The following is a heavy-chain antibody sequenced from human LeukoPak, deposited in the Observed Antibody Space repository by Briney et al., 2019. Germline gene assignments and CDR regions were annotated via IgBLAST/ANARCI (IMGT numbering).Heavy chain of an antibody. CDR2: IYSGGST. Sequence: GGSLRLSCAASGFTVSSNYMSWVRQAPGKGLEWVSVIYSGGSTYYADSVKGRFTISRDNSKNTLYLQMNSLRAEDTAVYYCARGYRAVYSGYSYPDAFDIWGQGTMVTVSS. J-gene: IGHJ3*02. CDR1: GFTVSSNY. D-gene: IGHD5-18*01. V-gene: IGHV3-66*01. CDR3: ARGYRAVYSGYSYPDAFDI.